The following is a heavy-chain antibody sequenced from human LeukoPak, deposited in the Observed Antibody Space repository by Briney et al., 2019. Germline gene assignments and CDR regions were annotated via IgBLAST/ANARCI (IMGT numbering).Heavy chain of an antibody. CDR2: INSDGSST. J-gene: IGHJ4*02. D-gene: IGHD3-10*01. CDR3: AKGYGSGTPFDN. V-gene: IGHV3-74*01. Sequence: GGSLRLSCAASGFTFSSNWMHWVRQAPGKGLVWVSHINSDGSSTNYADSVKGRFTVSRDNSKNTLYLQMNSLRAEDTAVYYCAKGYGSGTPFDNWGQGTVVTVSS. CDR1: GFTFSSNW.